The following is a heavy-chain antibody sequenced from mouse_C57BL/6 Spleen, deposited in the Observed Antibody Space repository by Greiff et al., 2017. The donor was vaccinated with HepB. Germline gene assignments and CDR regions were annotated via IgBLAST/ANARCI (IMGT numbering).Heavy chain of an antibody. CDR1: GFTFSDYG. CDR3: AMVIYGPWFAY. D-gene: IGHD1-1*02. J-gene: IGHJ3*01. CDR2: ISSGSSTI. Sequence: DVHLVESGGGLVKPGGSLKLSCAASGFTFSDYGMHWVRQAPEKGLEWVAYISSGSSTIYYADTVKGRFTISRDNAKNTLFLQMTSLRSEDTAMYYCAMVIYGPWFAYWGQGTLVTVSA. V-gene: IGHV5-17*01.